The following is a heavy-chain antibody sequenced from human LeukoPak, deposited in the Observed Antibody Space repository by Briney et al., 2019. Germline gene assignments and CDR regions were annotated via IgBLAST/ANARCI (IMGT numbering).Heavy chain of an antibody. D-gene: IGHD3-3*01. CDR2: INPNSGGT. Sequence: GASVNVSCKASGYTFTGYYMHWVRQAPGQGLEWMGWINPNSGGTNYAQKFQGRVTMTRDTSISTAYMELSRLRSDDTAVYYCARGQYYDFWSGYFDWFDPWGQGTLVTVSS. CDR3: ARGQYYDFWSGYFDWFDP. J-gene: IGHJ5*02. CDR1: GYTFTGYY. V-gene: IGHV1-2*02.